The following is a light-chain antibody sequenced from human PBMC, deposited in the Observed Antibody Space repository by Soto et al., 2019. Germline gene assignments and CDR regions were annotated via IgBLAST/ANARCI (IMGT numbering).Light chain of an antibody. CDR3: CSYAVSNNFVL. CDR2: EGT. J-gene: IGLJ2*01. Sequence: QSALTQPASVSGSPGQSITISCTGTSSEVGSYNLVSWYQQHPGIAPRLMIYEGTKRPSGVSNRFSGSKSGNTASLTVSGLQAEDEADYYCCSYAVSNNFVLFGGGTKLTVL. V-gene: IGLV2-23*03. CDR1: SSEVGSYNL.